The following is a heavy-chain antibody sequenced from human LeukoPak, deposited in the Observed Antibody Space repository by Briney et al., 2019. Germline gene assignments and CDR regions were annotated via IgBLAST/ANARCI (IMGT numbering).Heavy chain of an antibody. J-gene: IGHJ4*02. CDR1: GGSISSYY. Sequence: PSETLSLTCTASGGSISSYYWSWIRQPPGKGLEWIGYIYYSGSTNYNPSLKSRVTISVDTSKNQFSLKLSSVTAADTAAYYCARERYSGYEDNWGQGTLVTVSS. CDR2: IYYSGST. V-gene: IGHV4-59*01. D-gene: IGHD5-12*01. CDR3: ARERYSGYEDN.